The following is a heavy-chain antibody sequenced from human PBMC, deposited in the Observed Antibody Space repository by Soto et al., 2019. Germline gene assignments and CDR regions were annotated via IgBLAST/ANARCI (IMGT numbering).Heavy chain of an antibody. J-gene: IGHJ5*02. CDR1: GFTISSHW. CDR2: VNSDGSST. V-gene: IGHV3-74*01. CDR3: VRSYGGPYGCSAP. D-gene: IGHD3-16*01. Sequence: LRLPCAASGFTISSHWMHWVRQAPGKGLVWVSRVNSDGSSTSYADSVKGRFIISRDNAKNTLYLQMNILRTEDTAVYYCVRSYGGPYGCSAPGARGTLVPVSS.